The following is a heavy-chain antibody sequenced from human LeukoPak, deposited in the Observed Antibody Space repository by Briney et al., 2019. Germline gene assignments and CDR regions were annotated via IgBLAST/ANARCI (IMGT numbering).Heavy chain of an antibody. J-gene: IGHJ4*02. V-gene: IGHV3-21*05. CDR3: ARDDNWGFDY. D-gene: IGHD7-27*01. Sequence: GGSLRLSCAASGFAFSDYSMNWVRQAPGKGLGWVANTRGSGSGMGSGNYYAGAVKSRFTISRDNAKNSLYLQMNSLRAEDTAFYYCARDDNWGFDYWGQGALVTVSS. CDR2: TRGSGSGM. CDR1: GFAFSDYS.